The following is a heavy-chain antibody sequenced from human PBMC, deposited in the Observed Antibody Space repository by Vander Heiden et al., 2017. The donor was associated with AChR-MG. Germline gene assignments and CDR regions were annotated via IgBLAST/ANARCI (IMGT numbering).Heavy chain of an antibody. J-gene: IGHJ5*02. CDR3: ARETMRGTVGFDP. V-gene: IGHV3-21*01. CDR1: GFTLSADN. Sequence: EVQLVESGGGLVTPGGSLRPPCAGYGFTLSADNMDWVRQAPGKGLEWVASISESSSYIYYADSLKGRFTISRDNAKNSLFLQMNSLRAEDTAVYYCARETMRGTVGFDPWGQGTLVTVSS. CDR2: ISESSSYI. D-gene: IGHD1-1*01.